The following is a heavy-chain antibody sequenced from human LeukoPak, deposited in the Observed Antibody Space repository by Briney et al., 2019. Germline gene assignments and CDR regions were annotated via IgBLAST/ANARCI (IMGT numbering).Heavy chain of an antibody. Sequence: PGGSLRLSCAASGFTFSGYWMSWMRQAPGKGLEWVANIKYDGYEEYYVDSVKGRFTISRDNAKNSLYLQLNSLRVEDTAVYYCKSGGAAPGSFDYWGQGTLVTVSP. D-gene: IGHD1-1*01. CDR2: IKYDGYEE. V-gene: IGHV3-7*01. J-gene: IGHJ4*02. CDR1: GFTFSGYW. CDR3: KSGGAAPGSFDY.